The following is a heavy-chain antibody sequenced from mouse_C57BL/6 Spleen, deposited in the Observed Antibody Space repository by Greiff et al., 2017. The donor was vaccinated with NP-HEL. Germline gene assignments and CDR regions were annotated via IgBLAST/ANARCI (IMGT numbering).Heavy chain of an antibody. CDR1: GYTFTSYW. Sequence: VQLQQSGAELVKPGASVKLSCKASGYTFTSYWMHWVKQRPGQGLEWIGMIHPNSGSTNYNEKFKSKATLTVDKSSSTAYMQLSSLTSEDSAVYYCARPGPYAMDYWGQGTSVTVSS. CDR3: ARPGPYAMDY. CDR2: IHPNSGST. V-gene: IGHV1-64*01. J-gene: IGHJ4*01.